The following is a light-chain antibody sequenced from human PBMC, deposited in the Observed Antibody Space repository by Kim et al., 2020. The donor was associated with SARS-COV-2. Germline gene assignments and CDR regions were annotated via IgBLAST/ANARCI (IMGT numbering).Light chain of an antibody. CDR2: WAS. J-gene: IGKJ1*01. CDR1: QSVLYSSNNKNY. V-gene: IGKV4-1*01. Sequence: ATINCKSSQSVLYSSNNKNYLAWYQQKPGQPPKLLIYWASTRESGVPDRFSGSGSGTDFTLTISSLQAEDVAVYYCQQYYSTPVTFGQGTKVDI. CDR3: QQYYSTPVT.